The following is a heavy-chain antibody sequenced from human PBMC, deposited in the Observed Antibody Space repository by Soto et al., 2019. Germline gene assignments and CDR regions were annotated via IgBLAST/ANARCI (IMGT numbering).Heavy chain of an antibody. D-gene: IGHD6-13*01. V-gene: IGHV1-69*02. Sequence: SVKVSCKASGGTFSSYTISWVRQAPGQGLEWMGRIIPILGIANYAQKFQGRVTITADKSTSTAYMELSSLRSEDTAVYYCARGGIAAIVGMDVWGQGTTVTVSS. CDR1: GGTFSSYT. J-gene: IGHJ6*02. CDR3: ARGGIAAIVGMDV. CDR2: IIPILGIA.